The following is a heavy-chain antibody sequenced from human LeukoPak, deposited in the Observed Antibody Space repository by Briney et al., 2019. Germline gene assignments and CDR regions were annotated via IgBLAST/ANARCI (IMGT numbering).Heavy chain of an antibody. D-gene: IGHD3-22*01. CDR3: ARDQDSSGYYPVFDY. V-gene: IGHV1-69*05. CDR2: IIPIFGTA. J-gene: IGHJ4*02. CDR1: GGTFSRYA. Sequence: SVKVSCKASGGTFSRYAISWVRQAPGQGLEWMGGIIPIFGTANYAQKFQGRVTITTDESTSTAYMELSSLTSEDTAVYYCARDQDSSGYYPVFDYWGQGTLVTVSS.